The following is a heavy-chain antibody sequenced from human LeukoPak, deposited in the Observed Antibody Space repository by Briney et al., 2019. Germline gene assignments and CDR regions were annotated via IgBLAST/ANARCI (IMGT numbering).Heavy chain of an antibody. D-gene: IGHD5-18*01. CDR2: ISYDGSNK. CDR3: ARERQLWETYYDY. Sequence: GGSLRLSCAASGFTFRSYGMHWVRQAPGKGLEWVAVISYDGSNKYYADSVKGRFTISRDNSKNTLYLQMNSLRAEDTAVYYCARERQLWETYYDYWGRGTLVTVSS. J-gene: IGHJ4*02. V-gene: IGHV3-30*03. CDR1: GFTFRSYG.